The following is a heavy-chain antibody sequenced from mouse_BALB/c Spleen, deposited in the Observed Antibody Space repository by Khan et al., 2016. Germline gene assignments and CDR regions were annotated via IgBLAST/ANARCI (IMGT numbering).Heavy chain of an antibody. CDR1: GYTFTDYS. D-gene: IGHD3-3*01. CDR3: ARERAYAMDY. J-gene: IGHJ4*01. CDR2: INTETGEP. V-gene: IGHV9-2-1*01. Sequence: QIQLVQSGPELKKPGETVKISCKASGYTFTDYSMHWVKQAPGKGLKWMGWINTETGEPAYADDFKGRFAFSLDTSASTAYLQINNLKNEDTATYFCARERAYAMDYWGQGTSVTVSS.